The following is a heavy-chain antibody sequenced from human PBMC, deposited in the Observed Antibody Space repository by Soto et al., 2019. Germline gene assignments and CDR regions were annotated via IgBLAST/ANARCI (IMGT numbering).Heavy chain of an antibody. CDR1: GGSISSGGYY. Sequence: SETLSLTCTVSGGSISSGGYYWSWIRQHPGKGLEWIGYIYYSGSTYYNPSLKSRVTISVDTSKNQFSLKLSSVTAADTAVYYCARTPDLDYYYMDVWGKGTTVTVSS. J-gene: IGHJ6*03. CDR2: IYYSGST. D-gene: IGHD2-21*01. V-gene: IGHV4-31*03. CDR3: ARTPDLDYYYMDV.